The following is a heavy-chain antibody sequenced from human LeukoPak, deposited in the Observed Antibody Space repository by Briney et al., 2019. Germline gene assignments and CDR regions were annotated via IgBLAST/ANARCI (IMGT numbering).Heavy chain of an antibody. J-gene: IGHJ6*03. CDR1: GGSFSGYY. Sequence: SETLSLTCAVYGGSFSGYYWSWIRQPAGKGLEWIGRIYTSGSTNYNPSLKSRVTISVDTSKNQFSLKLSSVTAADTAVYYCARDQGYDISRGYYYYYMDVWGKGTTVTISS. CDR2: IYTSGST. D-gene: IGHD3-9*01. CDR3: ARDQGYDISRGYYYYYMDV. V-gene: IGHV4-4*07.